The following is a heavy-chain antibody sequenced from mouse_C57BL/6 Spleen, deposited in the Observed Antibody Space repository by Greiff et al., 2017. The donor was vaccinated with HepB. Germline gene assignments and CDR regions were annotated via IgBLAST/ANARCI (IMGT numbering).Heavy chain of an antibody. J-gene: IGHJ3*01. CDR3: ARGRWFAY. Sequence: EVKLMESGGGLVKPGGSLKLSCAASGFTFSSYAMSWVRQTPEKRLEWVATISDGGSYTYYPDNVKGRFTISRDNAKNNLYLQMSHLKSEDTAMYYCARGRWFAYWGQGPLVTVSA. V-gene: IGHV5-4*03. CDR2: ISDGGSYT. CDR1: GFTFSSYA.